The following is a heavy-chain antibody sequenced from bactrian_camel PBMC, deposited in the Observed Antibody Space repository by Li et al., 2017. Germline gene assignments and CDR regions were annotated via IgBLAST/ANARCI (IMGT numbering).Heavy chain of an antibody. CDR2: IYTGDDTT. J-gene: IGHJ6*01. Sequence: VQLVESGGGSVQAGGSLTLSCAASGFTYTSGCMGWFRQAPGKEREGVAAIYTGDDTTYYANSVKGRFTISQDKAKNSMYLQMNSLKPEDTAMYYCALDGLVGGSGGRYCQRVFADVDFSYRGKGTQVTVS. V-gene: IGHV3S40*01. CDR3: ALDGLVGGSGGRYCQRVFADVDFSY. D-gene: IGHD2*01. CDR1: GFTYTSGC.